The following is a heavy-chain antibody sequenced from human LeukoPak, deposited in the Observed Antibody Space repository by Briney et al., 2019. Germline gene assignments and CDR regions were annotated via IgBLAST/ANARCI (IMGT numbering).Heavy chain of an antibody. V-gene: IGHV1-2*02. CDR3: ARGRLDYYGSGSYYNVGLGFRY. J-gene: IGHJ4*02. CDR1: GYTFTGYY. Sequence: ASVKVSCKASGYTFTGYYMHWVRQAPGQGLEWMGWINPNSGGTNYAQKFQGRVTMTRDTSISTAYMELSSLRSEDTAVYYCARGRLDYYGSGSYYNVGLGFRYWGQGTLVTVSS. CDR2: INPNSGGT. D-gene: IGHD3-10*01.